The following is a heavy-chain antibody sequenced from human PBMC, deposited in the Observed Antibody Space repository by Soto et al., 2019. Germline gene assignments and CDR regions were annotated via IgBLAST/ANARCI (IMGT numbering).Heavy chain of an antibody. CDR1: GFTFSSYA. J-gene: IGHJ6*02. CDR2: ISATGDTI. V-gene: IGHV3-23*01. D-gene: IGHD3-9*01. Sequence: PGGSLRLSCAASGFTFSSYAMTWLRQSPGKGLECVSVISATGDTIYYADSVEGRFTTSRDNSNSTLFLQMDRLTADDTAVYFCAKDGYYDLSTGTGYYYYGLDVWGQGTTVTVSS. CDR3: AKDGYYDLSTGTGYYYYGLDV.